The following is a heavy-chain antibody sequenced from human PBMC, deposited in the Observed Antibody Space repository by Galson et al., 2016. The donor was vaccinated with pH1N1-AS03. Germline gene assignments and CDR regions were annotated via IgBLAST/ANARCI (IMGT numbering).Heavy chain of an antibody. D-gene: IGHD3-10*01. CDR1: GYTFSRYY. J-gene: IGHJ4*02. CDR2: IDPSIGST. Sequence: VKVSCTASGYTFSRYYMHWMRQAPGQGPEWMGVIDPSIGSTTYAQKFQGRVNMTRDTATTTAYMELRSLRSDDTAVYYCATYGSGSRGGFDYWGQGALITVSS. V-gene: IGHV1-46*01. CDR3: ATYGSGSRGGFDY.